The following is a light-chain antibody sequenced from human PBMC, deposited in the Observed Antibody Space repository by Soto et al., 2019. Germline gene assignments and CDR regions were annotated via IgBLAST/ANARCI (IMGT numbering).Light chain of an antibody. Sequence: DIQMTQSPSTLSASVGDRVTLSCRASQSVGNWLAWYQLRPGKAPKLLIYKASSLEIGVPSRFSGSGSGTDFTLTISSLQPEDFATYYCLHHNFNQWTFGQGTKVDIK. J-gene: IGKJ1*01. CDR1: QSVGNW. V-gene: IGKV1-5*03. CDR3: LHHNFNQWT. CDR2: KAS.